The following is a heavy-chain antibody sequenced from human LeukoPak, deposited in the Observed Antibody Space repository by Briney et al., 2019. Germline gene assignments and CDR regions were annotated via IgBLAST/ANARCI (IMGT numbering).Heavy chain of an antibody. CDR1: GGYINIYY. J-gene: IGHJ4*02. CDR3: ARGDSSSLPFDY. Sequence: SETLSLTCTVSGGYINIYYWSWIRQSPGKGLVWIGYIYHTGSTNYNPSLKSRVTISVDTSKNQFSLKLRSVTAADTAVYYCARGDSSSLPFDYWGQGTLVTVSS. D-gene: IGHD6-6*01. V-gene: IGHV4-59*01. CDR2: IYHTGST.